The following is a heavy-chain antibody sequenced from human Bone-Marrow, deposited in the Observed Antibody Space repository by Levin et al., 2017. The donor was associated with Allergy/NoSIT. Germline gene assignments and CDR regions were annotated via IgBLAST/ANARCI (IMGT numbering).Heavy chain of an antibody. D-gene: IGHD2-2*01. Sequence: KISCKASGGTFNSYTVNWMRQAPGQGLEWMGRINPMLGVTAYAQKFQGRLTITADTFTNTGYMELSGLRSDDTAVYYCAREEICSSTSCFYFDYWGQGTLVTVSS. V-gene: IGHV1-69*04. J-gene: IGHJ4*02. CDR3: AREEICSSTSCFYFDY. CDR2: INPMLGVT. CDR1: GGTFNSYT.